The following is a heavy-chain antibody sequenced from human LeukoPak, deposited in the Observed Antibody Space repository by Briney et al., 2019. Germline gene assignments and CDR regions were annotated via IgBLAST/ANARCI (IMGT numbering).Heavy chain of an antibody. J-gene: IGHJ4*02. V-gene: IGHV4-59*08. D-gene: IGHD3-16*01. CDR2: IYYSGDT. Sequence: SETLSLTCTVSGGSISSYYWSWIRQPPGKGLEWIGYIYYSGDTNYNPSLKSRVTISVDTSTNHFSLKLTSVTAADTAVYYCARGGGRKGPIDYWGQGTLVTVSS. CDR3: ARGGGRKGPIDY. CDR1: GGSISSYY.